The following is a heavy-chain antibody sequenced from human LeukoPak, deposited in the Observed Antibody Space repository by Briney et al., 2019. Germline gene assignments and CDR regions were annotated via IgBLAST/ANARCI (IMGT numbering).Heavy chain of an antibody. CDR3: AKGPGYSTIDY. V-gene: IGHV3-33*06. CDR2: IWYDGSNK. Sequence: PGRSLRLSCAASGFTFSSYGMHWVRQAPGKGLEWAAVIWYDGSNKYYVDSVKGRFTISRDNFKNTLYLQMNSLRAEDTAVYYCAKGPGYSTIDYWGQGTLVTVSS. CDR1: GFTFSSYG. D-gene: IGHD2-21*01. J-gene: IGHJ4*02.